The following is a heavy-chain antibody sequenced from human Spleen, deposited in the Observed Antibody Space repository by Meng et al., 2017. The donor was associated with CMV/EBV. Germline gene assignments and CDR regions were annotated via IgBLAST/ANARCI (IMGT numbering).Heavy chain of an antibody. CDR2: ISSSSSYI. Sequence: GGSLRLSCAASGFTFSSYSMNWVRQAPGKGLEWVSSISSSSSYIYYADSVKGRFTISRDNAKNSLYLQMNSLRAEDTAVYYCARGRAGYCSSTSCGGSFGVWGQGTMVTVSS. D-gene: IGHD2-2*01. J-gene: IGHJ3*01. CDR3: ARGRAGYCSSTSCGGSFGV. V-gene: IGHV3-21*01. CDR1: GFTFSSYS.